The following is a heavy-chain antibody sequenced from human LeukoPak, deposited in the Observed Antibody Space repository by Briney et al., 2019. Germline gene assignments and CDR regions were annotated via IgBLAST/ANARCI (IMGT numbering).Heavy chain of an antibody. Sequence: GSLRLSCAASGFTFSSYGMHWVRQAPGKGLEWVAVIWYDGSNKYYADSVKGRFTISRDNSKNTLYLQMNSLRAEDTAVYYCARPGLRFLEWFSYRPLDYWGQGTLVTVSS. CDR1: GFTFSSYG. CDR3: ARPGLRFLEWFSYRPLDY. V-gene: IGHV3-30*19. CDR2: IWYDGSNK. J-gene: IGHJ4*02. D-gene: IGHD3-3*01.